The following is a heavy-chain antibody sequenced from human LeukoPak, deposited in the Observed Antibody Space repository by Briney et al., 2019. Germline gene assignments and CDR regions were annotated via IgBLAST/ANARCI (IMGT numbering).Heavy chain of an antibody. V-gene: IGHV4-34*01. Sequence: SETLSLTCAVYGGSFSGYYWSWIRQPPGKGLEWIGEINHSGSTNYNPSLKSRVTISVDTSKNQFSLKLSSVTAADTAVYYCARRIAAFNYGMDVWGQGTTVTVSS. CDR1: GGSFSGYY. CDR2: INHSGST. D-gene: IGHD6-6*01. J-gene: IGHJ6*02. CDR3: ARRIAAFNYGMDV.